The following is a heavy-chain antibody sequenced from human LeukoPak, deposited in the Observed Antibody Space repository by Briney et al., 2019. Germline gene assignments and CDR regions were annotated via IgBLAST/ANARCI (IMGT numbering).Heavy chain of an antibody. Sequence: ASVTVSCKASGYTFTSYYMHWVRQAPGQGLEWMGIINPSGGSTSYAQKFQGRVTMTRDTSTSTVYMELSSLRSEDTAVYYCAREEVGAYDFDYWGQGTLVTVSS. J-gene: IGHJ4*02. CDR2: INPSGGST. CDR3: AREEVGAYDFDY. CDR1: GYTFTSYY. V-gene: IGHV1-46*01. D-gene: IGHD1-26*01.